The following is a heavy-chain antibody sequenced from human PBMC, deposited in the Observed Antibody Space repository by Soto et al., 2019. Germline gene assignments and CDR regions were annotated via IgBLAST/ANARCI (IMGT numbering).Heavy chain of an antibody. CDR3: ARRQLPPPTRGAANARGAMDV. CDR2: IWNDGSNS. CDR1: GFTFNNYG. D-gene: IGHD6-13*01. Sequence: QVQLVESGGGVVQPGRSLRLSCAASGFTFNNYGMHWVRQAPGKGLEWLAVIWNDGSNSSYANSVKGRFTISRDNSKNTLYLTMSSLRAEDTGVYYCARRQLPPPTRGAANARGAMDVWGQGTTVTVSS. V-gene: IGHV3-33*01. J-gene: IGHJ6*02.